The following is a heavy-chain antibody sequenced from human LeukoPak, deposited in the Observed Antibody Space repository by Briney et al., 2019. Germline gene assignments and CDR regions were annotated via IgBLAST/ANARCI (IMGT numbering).Heavy chain of an antibody. V-gene: IGHV3-15*01. J-gene: IGHJ4*02. D-gene: IGHD2-21*01. CDR2: IKKKSDGGTT. CDR1: VFTFSNAW. CDR3: TTEECGGPSANTPPFDY. Sequence: GGSLRLSCAASVFTFSNAWMSWVRQAPGKGLEWVGRIKKKSDGGTTDYAAPVKGRFTISRDDSKNTLYLQMNSLKTEDTAVYFRTTEECGGPSANTPPFDYWGQGTLVTVSS.